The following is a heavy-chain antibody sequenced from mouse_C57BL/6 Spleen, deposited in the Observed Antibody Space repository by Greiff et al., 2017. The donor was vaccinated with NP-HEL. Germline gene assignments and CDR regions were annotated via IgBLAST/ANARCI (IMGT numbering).Heavy chain of an antibody. CDR1: GFSLTSYG. V-gene: IGHV2-2*01. D-gene: IGHD1-1*01. CDR3: ARGGYGSSATNPGY. Sequence: QVHVKQSGPGLVQPSQSLSITCTVSGFSLTSYGVHWVRQSPGKGLEWLGVIWSGGSTDYNAAFISRLSISKDNSKSQVFFKMNSLQADDTAIYYCARGGYGSSATNPGYWGQGTTLTVSS. J-gene: IGHJ2*01. CDR2: IWSGGST.